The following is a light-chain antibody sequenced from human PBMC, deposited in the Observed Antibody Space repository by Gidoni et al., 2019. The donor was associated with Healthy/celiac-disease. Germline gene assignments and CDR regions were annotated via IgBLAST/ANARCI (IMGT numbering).Light chain of an antibody. CDR3: QEYNNWPPVT. Sequence: EIVMTQSPATLSVSPGERATLSCRASQSVGSNLAWYQQKSGQAPRLLIYGASTRATGIPARVSGSGSGTEFTLTISSLQSEDFAVYYWQEYNNWPPVTFGGGTKVQIK. V-gene: IGKV3-15*01. J-gene: IGKJ4*01. CDR1: QSVGSN. CDR2: GAS.